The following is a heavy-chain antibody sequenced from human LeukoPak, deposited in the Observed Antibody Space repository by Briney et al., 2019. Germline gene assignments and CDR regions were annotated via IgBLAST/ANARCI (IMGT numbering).Heavy chain of an antibody. J-gene: IGHJ4*02. CDR2: INHSGST. V-gene: IGHV4-34*01. Sequence: SETLSLTCAVYGGSFSGYYWSWIRQPPGKGLEWIGEINHSGSTNYNPSLKSRVTISVDTSKNQFSLKLSSVTAADTAVYYCARARDYDILTGYLYYFDYWAQETLVTVSS. CDR1: GGSFSGYY. D-gene: IGHD3-9*01. CDR3: ARARDYDILTGYLYYFDY.